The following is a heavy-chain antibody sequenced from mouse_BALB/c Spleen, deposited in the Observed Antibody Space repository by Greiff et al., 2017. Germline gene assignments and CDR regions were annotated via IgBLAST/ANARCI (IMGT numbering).Heavy chain of an antibody. D-gene: IGHD1-2*01. CDR1: GYTFSSYW. J-gene: IGHJ1*01. CDR2: ILPGSGST. CDR3: ARWRRTTATYRYFDV. V-gene: IGHV1-9*01. Sequence: QVQLQQSGAELMKPGASVKISCKATGYTFSSYWIEWVKQRPGHGLEWIGEILPGSGSTNYNEKFKGKATFTADTSSNTAYMQLSSLTSEDSAVYYCARWRRTTATYRYFDVWGAGTTDTVSS.